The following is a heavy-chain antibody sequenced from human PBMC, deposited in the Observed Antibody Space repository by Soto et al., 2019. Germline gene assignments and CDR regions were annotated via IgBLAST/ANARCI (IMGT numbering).Heavy chain of an antibody. CDR3: ARSGEGYYYDSSGYFDY. D-gene: IGHD3-22*01. V-gene: IGHV4-59*01. CDR1: GASMNDYY. CDR2: VHYSGSV. J-gene: IGHJ4*02. Sequence: KPSETLSLTCTVSGASMNDYYGSWIRQSPGKGLEHIGYVHYSGSVNYNPSLKSRVTISMDTSNNQFSLKLSSVTAADTAVYYCARSGEGYYYDSSGYFDYWGQGTLVTVS.